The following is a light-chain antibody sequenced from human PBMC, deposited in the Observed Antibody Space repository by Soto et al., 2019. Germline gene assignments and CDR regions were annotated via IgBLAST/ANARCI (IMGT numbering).Light chain of an antibody. Sequence: EIVMTQSPATLPVSPGERATLSCRASQSVSSNLAWYQQKPGQAPGLLIYGASSRATGIPDRFSGSGSGTDFTLTISSLQPDDFATYYCQQYNSPLTFGGGTKVDI. V-gene: IGKV3D-15*01. CDR1: QSVSSN. J-gene: IGKJ4*01. CDR2: GAS. CDR3: QQYNSPLT.